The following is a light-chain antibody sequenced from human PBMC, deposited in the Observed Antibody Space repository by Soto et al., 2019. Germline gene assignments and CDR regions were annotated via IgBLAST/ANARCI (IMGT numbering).Light chain of an antibody. V-gene: IGKV1-9*01. CDR3: QYHTDWPPYT. J-gene: IGKJ2*01. CDR1: QDINTY. Sequence: DIQLTQSPSFLSASVGDRVTVSCRASQDINTYLAWFQQKPGKVPQLLVYPASTLQDGVPSRFSGRGSGTEFTLTINNLQPEDFATYYCQYHTDWPPYTFGQGTTLEI. CDR2: PAS.